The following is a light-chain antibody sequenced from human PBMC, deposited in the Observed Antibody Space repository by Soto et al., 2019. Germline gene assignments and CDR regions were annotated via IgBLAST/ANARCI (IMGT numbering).Light chain of an antibody. V-gene: IGKV1-39*01. CDR3: QQSYRPPYT. J-gene: IGKJ2*01. Sequence: DIQMTQSPSSLSASVGDRVTITCRASQSISSYLSWYQQKPGKAPNLLIYVASSLQSGVPSRFSGSGSGTVFTLTISSLQPEEFATYYCQQSYRPPYTFGQGTKLEIK. CDR2: VAS. CDR1: QSISSY.